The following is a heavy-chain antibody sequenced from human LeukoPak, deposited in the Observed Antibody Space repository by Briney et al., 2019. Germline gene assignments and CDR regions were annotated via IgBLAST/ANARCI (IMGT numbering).Heavy chain of an antibody. CDR3: ARDSDGGNGINWFDP. Sequence: GGSLRLSCAASGFTFRSYEMNWLRQAPGKGREWVSYISSSGTTIDYADSVKGRFTISRDNAKNSLYLQMNSLRAEDTAVYYCARDSDGGNGINWFDPWGQGTLVTVSS. D-gene: IGHD4-23*01. CDR2: ISSSGTTI. CDR1: GFTFRSYE. J-gene: IGHJ5*02. V-gene: IGHV3-48*03.